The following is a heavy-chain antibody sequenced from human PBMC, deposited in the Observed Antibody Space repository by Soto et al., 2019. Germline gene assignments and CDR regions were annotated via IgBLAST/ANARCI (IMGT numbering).Heavy chain of an antibody. D-gene: IGHD3-22*01. CDR1: GFTFSSYA. CDR3: ATYYYDSSGSQRTDY. V-gene: IGHV3-23*01. CDR2: ISGSGGST. J-gene: IGHJ4*02. Sequence: GGSLRLSCAASGFTFSSYAMSWVRQAPGKGLEWVSAISGSGGSTYYADSVKGRFTISRDNSKNTLYLQMNSLRAKDTAVYYCATYYYDSSGSQRTDYWGQGTLVTVSS.